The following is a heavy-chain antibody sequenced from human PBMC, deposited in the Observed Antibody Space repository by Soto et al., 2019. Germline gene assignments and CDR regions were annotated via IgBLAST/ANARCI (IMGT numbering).Heavy chain of an antibody. CDR2: IYSGGST. CDR1: GFTVSSNY. D-gene: IGHD3-3*01. CDR3: AREGYYDFWSGPYYFDY. J-gene: IGHJ4*02. V-gene: IGHV3-66*01. Sequence: GGSLRLSCAASGFTVSSNYMSWVRQAPGKGLEWVSVIYSGGSTYYADSVKGRFTISRDNSKNTLYLQMNSLRAEDTAVYYCAREGYYDFWSGPYYFDYWGQGTLVTVSS.